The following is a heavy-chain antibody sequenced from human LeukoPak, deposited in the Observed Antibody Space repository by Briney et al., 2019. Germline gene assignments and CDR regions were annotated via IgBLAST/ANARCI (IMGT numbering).Heavy chain of an antibody. Sequence: VASVKVSCKASGFTFTSSAMQWVRQARGQRLEWIGWIVVDNGYTNYTQKLQERVTITRDMSTSTAYMELSSLRSEDTAVYYCAAGRYCSGGRCYYGMDVRGQGTTVTVSS. D-gene: IGHD2-15*01. V-gene: IGHV1-58*02. J-gene: IGHJ6*02. CDR2: IVVDNGYT. CDR1: GFTFTSSA. CDR3: AAGRYCSGGRCYYGMDV.